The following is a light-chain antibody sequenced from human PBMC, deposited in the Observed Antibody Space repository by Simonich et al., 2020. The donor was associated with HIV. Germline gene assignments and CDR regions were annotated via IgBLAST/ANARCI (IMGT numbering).Light chain of an antibody. V-gene: IGLV1-44*01. CDR3: AAWDDSLNGV. Sequence: QSVLTQPPSASGTPGQRDTISCSGSSSNIGSNTVNWYQQLPGTATKLLIYSNNQRPSGVPDRFSASKSGTSASLAISGLQSEDEADYYCAAWDDSLNGVFGGGTKLTVL. J-gene: IGLJ3*02. CDR2: SNN. CDR1: SSNIGSNT.